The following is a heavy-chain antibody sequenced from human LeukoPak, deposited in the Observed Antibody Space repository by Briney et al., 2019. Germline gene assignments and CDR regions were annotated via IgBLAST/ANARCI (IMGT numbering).Heavy chain of an antibody. CDR2: ISYDGSNK. V-gene: IGHV3-30*03. Sequence: PGGSLRLSCAASGFTFSSYGMHWVRQAPGKGLEWVAVISYDGSNKYYADSVKGRFTISRDNSKNTLYLQMNGLRAEDTAVYYCATSGGSYLSGYYGMDVWGQGTTVTVSS. J-gene: IGHJ6*02. CDR1: GFTFSSYG. CDR3: ATSGGSYLSGYYGMDV. D-gene: IGHD1-26*01.